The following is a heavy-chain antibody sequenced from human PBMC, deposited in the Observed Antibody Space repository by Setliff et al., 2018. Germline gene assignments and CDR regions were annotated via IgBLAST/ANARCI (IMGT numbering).Heavy chain of an antibody. Sequence: SETLSLTCSVSGASISSYFWTWIRQPPGKGLECVGSLYYSGSTYYNPSLKSRVTISVDTSKTQFSLNLRFVTAADTAVYYCARFGGSASVARFSPPIWGPGSLVTVSS. CDR1: GASISSYF. CDR2: LYYSGST. V-gene: IGHV4-59*04. D-gene: IGHD3-10*01. J-gene: IGHJ4*02. CDR3: ARFGGSASVARFSPPI.